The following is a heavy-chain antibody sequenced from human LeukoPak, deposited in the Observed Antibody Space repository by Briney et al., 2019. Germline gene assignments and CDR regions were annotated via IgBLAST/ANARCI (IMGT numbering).Heavy chain of an antibody. CDR3: AKEYYYDSSGYFAIFDY. J-gene: IGHJ4*02. Sequence: GGSLRLSCAASGFTFSGYGMSWVRQAPGKGLEWVSAISGSGGSTYYADSVKGRFTISRDNSKNTLYLQMNSLRAEDTAVYYCAKEYYYDSSGYFAIFDYWGQGTLVTVSS. CDR1: GFTFSGYG. D-gene: IGHD3-22*01. CDR2: ISGSGGST. V-gene: IGHV3-23*01.